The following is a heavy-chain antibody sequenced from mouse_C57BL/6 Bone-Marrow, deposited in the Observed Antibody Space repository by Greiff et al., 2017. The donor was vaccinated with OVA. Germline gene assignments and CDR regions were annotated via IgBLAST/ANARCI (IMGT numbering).Heavy chain of an antibody. V-gene: IGHV3-6*01. CDR3: ARARPHYYAMDY. CDR1: GYSITSGYY. CDR2: ISYDGSN. Sequence: EVQLQESGPGLVKPSQSLSLTCSVTGYSITSGYYWNWIRQFPGNKLEWMGYISYDGSNNYNPSLKNRISITRDTSKNQFFLKLNSVTTEDTATYYCARARPHYYAMDYWGQGTSVTVSS. J-gene: IGHJ4*01.